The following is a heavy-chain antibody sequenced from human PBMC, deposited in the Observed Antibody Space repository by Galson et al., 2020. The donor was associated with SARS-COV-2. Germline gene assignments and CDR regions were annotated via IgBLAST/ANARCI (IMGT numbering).Heavy chain of an antibody. D-gene: IGHD3-16*01. CDR2: IYYSGST. V-gene: IGHV4-61*01. CDR1: GGSVSSGSYY. Sequence: LETLSLTCTVSGGSVSSGSYYWSWIRQPPGKGLEWIGYIYYSGSTSYNPSLKSRVTISVDTSKNQFSLKLISVTAADTAVYYCARSRGYDAFDIWGQGTMVTVSS. CDR3: ARSRGYDAFDI. J-gene: IGHJ3*02.